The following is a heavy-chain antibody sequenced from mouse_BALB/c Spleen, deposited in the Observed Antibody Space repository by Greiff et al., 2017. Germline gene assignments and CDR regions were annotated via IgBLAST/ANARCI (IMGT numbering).Heavy chain of an antibody. CDR3: ARADY. J-gene: IGHJ4*01. CDR2: INSNGGST. Sequence: EVKLMESGGGSVKLGGSLKLSCAASGFTFSSYYMSWVRQTPEKRLELVAAINSNGGSTYYPDTVKGRFTISRDNAKNTLYLQMSSLKSEDTALYYCARADYWGQGTSVTVSS. CDR1: GFTFSSYY. V-gene: IGHV5-6-2*01.